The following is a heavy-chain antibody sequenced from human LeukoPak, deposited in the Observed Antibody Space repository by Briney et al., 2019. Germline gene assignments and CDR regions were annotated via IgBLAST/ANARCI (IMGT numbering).Heavy chain of an antibody. J-gene: IGHJ4*02. D-gene: IGHD4-17*01. V-gene: IGHV1-2*02. CDR1: GYTFTGYY. CDR2: INPNSGGT. Sequence: ASVKDSCKASGYTFTGYYMHWVRQAPGQGLEWMGWINPNSGGTNYAQKFQGRVTMTRDTSISTAYMELSRLRSDDTAVYYCARVVNVYGDYVLGFVYWGQGTLVTVSS. CDR3: ARVVNVYGDYVLGFVY.